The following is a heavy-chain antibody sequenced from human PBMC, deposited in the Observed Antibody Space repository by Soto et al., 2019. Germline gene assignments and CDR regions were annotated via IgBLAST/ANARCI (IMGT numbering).Heavy chain of an antibody. Sequence: GGSLRLSCAASGFTFSSYSMNWVRQAPGKGLEWVSAISGSGGSTYYADSVKGRFTISRDNSKNTLYLQVNSLRAEDTAVYYCAKGEYYGSGSYYNPYYFDYWGQGTLVTVSS. CDR1: GFTFSSYS. D-gene: IGHD3-10*01. CDR3: AKGEYYGSGSYYNPYYFDY. CDR2: ISGSGGST. V-gene: IGHV3-23*01. J-gene: IGHJ4*02.